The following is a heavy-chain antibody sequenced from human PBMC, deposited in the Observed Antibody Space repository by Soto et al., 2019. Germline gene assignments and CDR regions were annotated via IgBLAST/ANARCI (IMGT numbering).Heavy chain of an antibody. J-gene: IGHJ6*02. CDR2: ISYDGSNK. V-gene: IGHV3-30*18. D-gene: IGHD3-10*01. Sequence: QVQLVESGGGVVQPGRSLRLSCAASGFTFSSYGMHWVRQAPGKGLEWVAVISYDGSNKYYADSVKGRFTISRDNSKNXLXLXXNSLRAEDTAVYYCAKDTHGSGSYGSYYYYYGMDVWGQGTTVTVSS. CDR1: GFTFSSYG. CDR3: AKDTHGSGSYGSYYYYYGMDV.